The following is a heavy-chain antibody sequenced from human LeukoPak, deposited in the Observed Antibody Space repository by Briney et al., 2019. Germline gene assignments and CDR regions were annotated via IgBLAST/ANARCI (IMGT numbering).Heavy chain of an antibody. CDR3: AKDGGLWVSAHWGDS. CDR2: ITTSDGNT. CDR1: GFTFSSYT. Sequence: PGGSLRLSCAASGFTFSSYTMSWVRQAPGKGLEWVSTITTSDGNTYYADSVKGRFTVSRAHSKNTLFLQMNSLRAEDTAVYYCAKDGGLWVSAHWGDSWGRGTLVTVSS. D-gene: IGHD7-27*01. J-gene: IGHJ4*02. V-gene: IGHV3-23*01.